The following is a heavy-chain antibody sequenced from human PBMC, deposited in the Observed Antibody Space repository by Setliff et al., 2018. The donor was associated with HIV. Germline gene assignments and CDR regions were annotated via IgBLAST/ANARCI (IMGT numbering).Heavy chain of an antibody. CDR3: ATHPPYKSAWYMRS. CDR1: GFTLNELS. V-gene: IGHV1-24*01. J-gene: IGHJ5*02. CDR2: FDPEAGEI. D-gene: IGHD1-1*01. Sequence: ASVKVSCKISGFTLNELSLQWVRQAPAKGMEWMGGFDPEAGEIIYAQKFQGRVTMTEDTSTDTAYMDLSSLRSEDTAVYYCATHPPYKSAWYMRSWGQGTLVTVSS.